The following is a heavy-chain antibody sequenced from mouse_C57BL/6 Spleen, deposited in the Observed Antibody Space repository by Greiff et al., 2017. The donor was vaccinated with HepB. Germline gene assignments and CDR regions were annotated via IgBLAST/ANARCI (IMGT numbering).Heavy chain of an antibody. D-gene: IGHD3-1*01. Sequence: QVQLQQPGAELVKPGASVKLSCKASGYTFTSYWMHWVKQRPGQGLEWIGEIDPSDSDTNYKEKFKGKATLTVDKSSSTAYMQLSSLASEDCAVDDCASSLGLGFDYWGQGTTLTVSS. CDR2: IDPSDSDT. CDR1: GYTFTSYW. J-gene: IGHJ2*01. CDR3: ASSLGLGFDY. V-gene: IGHV1-69*02.